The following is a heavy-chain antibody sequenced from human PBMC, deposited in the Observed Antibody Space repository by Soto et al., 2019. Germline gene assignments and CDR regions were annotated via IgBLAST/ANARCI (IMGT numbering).Heavy chain of an antibody. J-gene: IGHJ4*02. D-gene: IGHD3-3*02. CDR3: ASFSTPTKTFVY. CDR1: GGSLSSYY. V-gene: IGHV4-59*01. CDR2: IYYSGST. Sequence: SETLSLTCTVSGGSLSSYYWSWIRQPPGKGLEWIGYIYYSGSTNYNPSLKSRVTISVDTSKNQFSLKLSSVTAADTAVYYCASFSTPTKTFVYWGQGTLVTVSS.